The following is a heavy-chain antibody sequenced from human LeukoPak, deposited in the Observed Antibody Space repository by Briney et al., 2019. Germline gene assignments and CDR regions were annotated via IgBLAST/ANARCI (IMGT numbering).Heavy chain of an antibody. Sequence: SETLSLTCNVSGGSISGYHWSWIRQPPGKGLEWLGYIYYSGSTNYNPSLKSRATISVDTSKKQFSLKLSSVTAADTAVYYCARRSLVRTVGYYYGMDVWGQGTTVTVSS. CDR1: GGSISGYH. J-gene: IGHJ6*02. CDR2: IYYSGST. CDR3: ARRSLVRTVGYYYGMDV. V-gene: IGHV4-59*08. D-gene: IGHD1-26*01.